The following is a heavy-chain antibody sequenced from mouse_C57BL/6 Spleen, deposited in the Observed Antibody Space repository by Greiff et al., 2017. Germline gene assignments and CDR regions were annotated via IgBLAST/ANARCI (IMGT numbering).Heavy chain of an antibody. D-gene: IGHD1-1*01. CDR1: GFTFSDYY. CDR2: ISNGGGST. Sequence: EVKLMESGGGLVQPGGSLKLSCAASGFTFSDYYMYWVRQTPEKRLEWVAYISNGGGSTYYPDTVKGRFTISRDNAKNTLYLQMSRLKSEDTAMYYCARHRYYGSSYKDAMDYWGQGTSVTVSS. CDR3: ARHRYYGSSYKDAMDY. V-gene: IGHV5-12*01. J-gene: IGHJ4*01.